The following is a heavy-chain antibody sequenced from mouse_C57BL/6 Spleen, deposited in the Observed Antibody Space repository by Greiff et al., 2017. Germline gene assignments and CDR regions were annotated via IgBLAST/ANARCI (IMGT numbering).Heavy chain of an antibody. V-gene: IGHV1-80*01. CDR2: IHPGDGDT. CDR1: GYAFSSYW. CDR3: ARDYDYDGGPGVAY. D-gene: IGHD2-4*01. J-gene: IGHJ3*01. Sequence: QVQLKESGAELVKPGASVKISCKASGYAFSSYWMNWVKQRPGKGLEWIGQIHPGDGDTNYNGKFKGKATLTANKSSSTAYMQLSSLTSEDSAVYFCARDYDYDGGPGVAYWGQGTLVTVSA.